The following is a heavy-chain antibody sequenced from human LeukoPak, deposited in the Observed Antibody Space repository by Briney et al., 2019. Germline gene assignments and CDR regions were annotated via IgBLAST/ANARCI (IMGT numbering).Heavy chain of an antibody. D-gene: IGHD5-18*01. CDR3: ARDRYSYGFSEFDY. V-gene: IGHV1-69*13. CDR2: INPIFGTA. Sequence: GVSVKVSCKASGGTFSSYAISWVRQAPGQGLEWMGGINPIFGTANYAQKFQGRVTITADESTSTAYMELSSLRSEDTAVYYCARDRYSYGFSEFDYWGQGTLVTVSS. J-gene: IGHJ4*02. CDR1: GGTFSSYA.